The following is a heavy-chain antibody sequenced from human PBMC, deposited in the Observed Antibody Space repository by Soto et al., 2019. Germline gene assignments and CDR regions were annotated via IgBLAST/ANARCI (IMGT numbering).Heavy chain of an antibody. D-gene: IGHD6-13*01. V-gene: IGHV3-21*01. Sequence: EVQLVESGGGLVKPGGSLRLSCAASGFTFSSYSMNWVRQAPGKGLEWVSSISSSSSYIYYADSVKGRFTISRDNAENSRYLQMNSLRAEDTAVYYCARQITAAGYYYGMDVWGQGPTVTVSS. CDR3: ARQITAAGYYYGMDV. CDR1: GFTFSSYS. CDR2: ISSSSSYI. J-gene: IGHJ6*02.